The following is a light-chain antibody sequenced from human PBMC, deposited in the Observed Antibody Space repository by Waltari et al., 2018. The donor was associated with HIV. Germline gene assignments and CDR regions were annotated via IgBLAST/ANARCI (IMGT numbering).Light chain of an antibody. CDR2: EVK. CDR1: SSDIGGYTY. J-gene: IGLJ3*02. V-gene: IGLV2-8*01. Sequence: QSALTQPPSASGSPGQSVTISCTGTSSDIGGYTYVSWYQQYPGKAPKLSIYEVKKRPSGVPHRFSGSKSGNAASLTVSGLQAEDEADYFCTSYAGRSNGWVFGGGTKLTVL. CDR3: TSYAGRSNGWV.